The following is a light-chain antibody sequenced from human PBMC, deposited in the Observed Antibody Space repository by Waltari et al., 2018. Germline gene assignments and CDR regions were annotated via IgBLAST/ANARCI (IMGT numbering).Light chain of an antibody. V-gene: IGKV3-11*01. CDR1: QSVGKY. Sequence: EIILTQSPATLSLSPGERATLSCRASQSVGKYLAWYQQKPGQAPRLLIYDTSNRATGTPARFSGRWSGTDFALTISSLEPEDFAQYYCQQRINWLTFGGGTKVEIK. CDR2: DTS. J-gene: IGKJ4*01. CDR3: QQRINWLT.